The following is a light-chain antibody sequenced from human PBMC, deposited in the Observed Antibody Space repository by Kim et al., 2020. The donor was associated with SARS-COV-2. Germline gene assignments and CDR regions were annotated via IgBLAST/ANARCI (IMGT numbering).Light chain of an antibody. CDR1: SGYSNYK. CDR3: GADHGSGSNFVYV. CDR2: VGTGGIVG. J-gene: IGLJ1*01. Sequence: CTLSSGYSNYKVEWCQQRPGKGPRFVMRVGTGGIVGSKGDGIPDRFSVLGSGLNRYLTIKNIQEEDESDYHCGADHGSGSNFVYVFGTGTQLTVL. V-gene: IGLV9-49*01.